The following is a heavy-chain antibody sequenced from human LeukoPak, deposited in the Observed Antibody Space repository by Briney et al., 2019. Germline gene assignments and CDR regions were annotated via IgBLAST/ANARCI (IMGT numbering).Heavy chain of an antibody. D-gene: IGHD4-23*01. J-gene: IGHJ4*02. CDR3: ARDRFGYGGNSGL. V-gene: IGHV3-66*01. CDR1: GFTVSSNY. CDR2: IYSGGNT. Sequence: GGSLRLSCAVSGFTVSSNYMSWVRQAPGKGLEWVSVIYSGGNTYYADSVKGRFTISRDNSKNTLYLQMNSLRAEDTAVYYCARDRFGYGGNSGLWGQGTLVTVSS.